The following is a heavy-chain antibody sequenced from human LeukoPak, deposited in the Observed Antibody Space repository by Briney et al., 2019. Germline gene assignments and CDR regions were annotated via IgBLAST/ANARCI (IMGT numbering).Heavy chain of an antibody. V-gene: IGHV3-23*01. CDR1: GFTFSSYA. D-gene: IGHD1-26*01. CDR3: AKGDNAYSGSYRFDY. CDR2: ISGSGGST. Sequence: GGSLRLSCAASGFTFSSYAMSWVRQAPGKGLEWVSAISGSGGSTYYADSVKGRFTISRDNSKNTLYLQMSSLRAEDTAVYYCAKGDNAYSGSYRFDYWGQGTLVTVSS. J-gene: IGHJ4*02.